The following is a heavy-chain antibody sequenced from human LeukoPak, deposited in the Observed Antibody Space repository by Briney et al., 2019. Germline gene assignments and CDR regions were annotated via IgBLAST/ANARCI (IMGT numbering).Heavy chain of an antibody. CDR2: INPNSGGT. CDR1: GYTFTGYY. Sequence: ASVKVSCKASGYTFTGYYMHWVRQAPGQGLEWMGWINPNSGGTNYAQKFQGRVTMTRDTSISTAYMELSRLRSDDTAVYYCARDFQQWLIRVDHGMDVWGQGTTVTVSS. CDR3: ARDFQQWLIRVDHGMDV. V-gene: IGHV1-2*02. J-gene: IGHJ6*02. D-gene: IGHD6-19*01.